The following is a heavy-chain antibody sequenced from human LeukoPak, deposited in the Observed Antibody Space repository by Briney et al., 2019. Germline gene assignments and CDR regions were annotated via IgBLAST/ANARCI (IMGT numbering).Heavy chain of an antibody. V-gene: IGHV1-2*02. CDR3: ARDRTDYYDSSGYYPNWFDP. J-gene: IGHJ5*02. CDR2: ISPNNGGT. Sequence: ASVKVSCKASGYTFTGYYMHWVRQAPGQGLEWMGWISPNNGGTNYAQKFQGRVTMIRDTTITTVYMELNKLRFDDTAVYYCARDRTDYYDSSGYYPNWFDPWGQGTLVTVSS. D-gene: IGHD3-22*01. CDR1: GYTFTGYY.